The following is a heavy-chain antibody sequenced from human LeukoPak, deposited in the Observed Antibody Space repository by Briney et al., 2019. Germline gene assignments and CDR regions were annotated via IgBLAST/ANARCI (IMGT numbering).Heavy chain of an antibody. CDR2: ITTDGSNR. Sequence: GGSLRLSCVASGSPFSDSWMHWVRQTPGKGLLWASLITTDGSNRTYADSVKGRFTISRDNARNTLYLQMNSLRVEDTAVYYCARDRHYTMDAWGQGTTVTVSS. V-gene: IGHV3-74*03. J-gene: IGHJ6*02. CDR3: ARDRHYTMDA. D-gene: IGHD3-10*01. CDR1: GSPFSDSW.